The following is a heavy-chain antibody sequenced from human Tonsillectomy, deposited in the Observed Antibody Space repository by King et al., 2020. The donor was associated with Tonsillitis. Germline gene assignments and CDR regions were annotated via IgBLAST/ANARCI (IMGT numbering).Heavy chain of an antibody. Sequence: VQLVESGGGLVQPGGSLRLSCAASGFTFSSYAMSWVRQAPGKGLEWVSVISGGGDTTYFADSVKGRFTVSRDNSKNTLYLQMNSLRVEDTAVYYCAKATVGAGKVLGFDPWGQGTRVTVSS. V-gene: IGHV3-23*04. CDR2: ISGGGDTT. CDR3: AKATVGAGKVLGFDP. CDR1: GFTFSSYA. D-gene: IGHD6-19*01. J-gene: IGHJ5*02.